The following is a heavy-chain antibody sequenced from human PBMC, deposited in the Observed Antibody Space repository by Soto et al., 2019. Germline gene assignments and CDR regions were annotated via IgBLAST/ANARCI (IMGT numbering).Heavy chain of an antibody. Sequence: GGSLRLSCTASGFTFSSYEMGWVRQAPGKGLEWVSHISSSGSTIYYADSVKGRFTVSRDNAKNSLYLQMNSLRAEDTAVYYCARDRRYSSGWYYGMDVWGQGTTVTVSS. J-gene: IGHJ6*02. CDR3: ARDRRYSSGWYYGMDV. CDR1: GFTFSSYE. V-gene: IGHV3-48*03. D-gene: IGHD6-19*01. CDR2: ISSSGSTI.